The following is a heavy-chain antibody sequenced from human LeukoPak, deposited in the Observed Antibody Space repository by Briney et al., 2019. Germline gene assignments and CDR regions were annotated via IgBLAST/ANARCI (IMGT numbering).Heavy chain of an antibody. CDR1: GVSISSHY. CDR3: ERSYDSGWYGFDS. J-gene: IGHJ5*01. V-gene: IGHV4-4*07. CDR2: IYTSGST. D-gene: IGHD6-13*01. Sequence: MTAETLSLTCSGSGVSISSHYCNWIRQPAGKGLEWIGHIYTSGSTNYNPSLRSRVPISVDKSKNYFSLRLTSMTAADTAVYYCERSYDSGWYGFDSWGQGTLVTVSS.